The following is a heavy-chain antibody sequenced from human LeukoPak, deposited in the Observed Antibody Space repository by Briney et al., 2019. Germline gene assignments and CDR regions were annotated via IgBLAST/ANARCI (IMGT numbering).Heavy chain of an antibody. D-gene: IGHD1-20*01. V-gene: IGHV4-38-2*01. CDR3: ARLIITGGYFDY. CDR2: IYHSGST. J-gene: IGHJ4*02. CDR1: GYSISSGYY. Sequence: SETLSLTXAVSGYSISSGYYWGWIRQPPGKGLEWIGSIYHSGSTYYNPSLKSRVTISVDTSKNQFSLKLSSVTAADTAVYYCARLIITGGYFDYWGQGTLVTVSS.